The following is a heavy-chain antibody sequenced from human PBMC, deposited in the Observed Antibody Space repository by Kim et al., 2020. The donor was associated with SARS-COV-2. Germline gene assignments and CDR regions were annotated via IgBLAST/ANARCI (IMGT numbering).Heavy chain of an antibody. Sequence: GGSLRLSCAASGFTFSSYGMHWVRQAPGKGLEWVAVIWYDGSNKYYADSVKGRFTISRDNSKNTLYLQMNSLRAEDTAVYYCARDKGGIAASKFDYWGQGTLVTVSS. CDR3: ARDKGGIAASKFDY. CDR1: GFTFSSYG. CDR2: IWYDGSNK. J-gene: IGHJ4*02. D-gene: IGHD6-13*01. V-gene: IGHV3-33*01.